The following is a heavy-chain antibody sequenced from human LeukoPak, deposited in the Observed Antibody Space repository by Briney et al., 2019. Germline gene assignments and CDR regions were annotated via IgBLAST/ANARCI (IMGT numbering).Heavy chain of an antibody. CDR2: VYCSGST. Sequence: PSETLSLTCTVSGGSISSYYWSWIRQPPGKGLEWIGYVYCSGSTNSNPSLKSRVTISVDTSKNQFSLKLSSVTAADTAVYYCARHSSYQLRKGYYYNMDVWGQGTTVTVSS. CDR1: GGSISSYY. J-gene: IGHJ6*03. CDR3: ARHSSYQLRKGYYYNMDV. D-gene: IGHD2-2*01. V-gene: IGHV4-59*08.